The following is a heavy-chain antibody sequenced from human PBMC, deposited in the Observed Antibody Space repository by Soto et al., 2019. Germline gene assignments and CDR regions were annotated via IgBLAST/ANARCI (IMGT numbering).Heavy chain of an antibody. CDR2: IIPIFGTA. CDR3: ARDWDEGYSSSWYF. CDR1: GGTFSSYA. J-gene: IGHJ4*02. D-gene: IGHD6-13*01. V-gene: IGHV1-69*01. Sequence: QVQLVQSGAEVKKPGSSVKVSCKASGGTFSSYAISWVRQAPGQGLEWMGGIIPIFGTANYAQKYQGRVTITADEPTSTAYTELSSLRSEDTAVYYCARDWDEGYSSSWYFWGQGTLVTVSS.